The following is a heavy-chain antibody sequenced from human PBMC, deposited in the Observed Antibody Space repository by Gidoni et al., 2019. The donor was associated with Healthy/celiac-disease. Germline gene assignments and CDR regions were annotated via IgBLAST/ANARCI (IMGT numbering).Heavy chain of an antibody. D-gene: IGHD1-1*01. V-gene: IGHV3-72*01. Sequence: EVQLVESGGGLVQPGGSLRLSCAASGFTFSDPYMDWVRQAPGKGLEWVGRTRNKANSYTTEYAASVKGRFTISRDDSKNSLYLQMNSLKTEDTAVYYCARARTGYFDYWGQGTLVTVSS. CDR2: TRNKANSYTT. CDR3: ARARTGYFDY. CDR1: GFTFSDPY. J-gene: IGHJ4*02.